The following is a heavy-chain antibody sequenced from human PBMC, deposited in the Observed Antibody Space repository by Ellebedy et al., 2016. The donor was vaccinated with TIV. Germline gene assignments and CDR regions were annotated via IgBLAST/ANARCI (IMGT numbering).Heavy chain of an antibody. CDR1: GYSFTSYW. D-gene: IGHD3-10*01. V-gene: IGHV5-51*01. CDR2: IYPGDSDT. J-gene: IGHJ6*02. Sequence: GESLKISCKGSGYSFTSYWIGWVRQMPGKGLEWMGIIYPGDSDTRYSPSFQGQVTISADKSISTAYLQWSSLKASDTAMYYCARPSYYGSGSAYYYYGMDVWGQGTTVTVSS. CDR3: ARPSYYGSGSAYYYYGMDV.